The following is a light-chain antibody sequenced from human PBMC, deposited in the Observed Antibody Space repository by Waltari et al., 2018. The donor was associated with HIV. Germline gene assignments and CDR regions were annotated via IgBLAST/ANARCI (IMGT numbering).Light chain of an antibody. Sequence: DIQMTQSPSSLSASVGDRVTITCRASHDISTWLAWYQQKPEKAPKSLIYAASNLQSGGPSRFGGSGSGTDFTRTISSLQPEDFATYYCQQYNAYPLTFGGGTKVEIK. CDR2: AAS. V-gene: IGKV1D-16*01. CDR3: QQYNAYPLT. J-gene: IGKJ4*01. CDR1: HDISTW.